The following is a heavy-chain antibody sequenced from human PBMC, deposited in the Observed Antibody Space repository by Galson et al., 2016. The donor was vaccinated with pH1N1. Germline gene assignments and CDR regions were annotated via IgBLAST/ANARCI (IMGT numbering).Heavy chain of an antibody. CDR1: EFTFSNAW. CDR2: IKSNGDGGTT. J-gene: IGHJ4*02. Sequence: SLRLSCAGSEFTFSNAWMTWVRQAPGKGLEWVGRIKSNGDGGTTDYAAPVRGRFTISRDDSKNTVFLQMNSLEIADTAVYYCATGGNFYNYWGQGTLLTVSS. D-gene: IGHD2-15*01. CDR3: ATGGNFYNY. V-gene: IGHV3-15*01.